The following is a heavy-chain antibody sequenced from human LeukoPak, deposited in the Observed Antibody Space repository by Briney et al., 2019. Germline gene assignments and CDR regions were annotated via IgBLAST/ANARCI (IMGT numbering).Heavy chain of an antibody. CDR3: ARVGSAMVTWFDY. CDR2: LSFDGSNK. J-gene: IGHJ4*02. Sequence: PGGSLRLSCAASGFTFSSYGMHWVRQAPGKGLEWVAVLSFDGSNKYYADSVKGRFTISRDNSKNTLYLQMNSLRAEDTAVYYCARVGSAMVTWFDYWGQGTLVTVSS. D-gene: IGHD5-18*01. CDR1: GFTFSSYG. V-gene: IGHV3-30*03.